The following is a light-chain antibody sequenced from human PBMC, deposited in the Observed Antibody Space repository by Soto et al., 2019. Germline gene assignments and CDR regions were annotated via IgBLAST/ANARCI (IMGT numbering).Light chain of an antibody. Sequence: QSALTQPASVSGSPGQSITISCTGTSSDVGGYNYVPWYQQHPGKAPKLMIYDVSNRPSGVSNRFSGSKSGNTASLTISGLQAEDEADHYCSSYTSSSTLVFGGGTKLTVL. V-gene: IGLV2-14*01. J-gene: IGLJ2*01. CDR1: SSDVGGYNY. CDR3: SSYTSSSTLV. CDR2: DVS.